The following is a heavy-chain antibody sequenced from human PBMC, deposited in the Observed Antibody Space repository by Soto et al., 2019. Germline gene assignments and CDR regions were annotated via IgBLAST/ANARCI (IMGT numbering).Heavy chain of an antibody. J-gene: IGHJ4*02. CDR2: IIPIFGTA. CDR3: ARDIGAAAPFDY. D-gene: IGHD6-13*01. CDR1: GGTFSSYA. Sequence: ASVKVSCKASGGTFSSYAISWVRQAPGQGLEWMGGIIPIFGTANYAQKFQGRVTITADESTSTAYMELSSLRSEDTAVYYCARDIGAAAPFDYWGQGXLVTVYS. V-gene: IGHV1-69*13.